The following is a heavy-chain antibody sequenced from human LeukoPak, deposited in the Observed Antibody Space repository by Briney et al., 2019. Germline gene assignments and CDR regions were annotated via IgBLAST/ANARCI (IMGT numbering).Heavy chain of an antibody. V-gene: IGHV1-3*01. J-gene: IGHJ4*02. CDR3: ARRLKSSYGNPFDY. Sequence: GASVKVSCKASGYSFTAYATHWVRQAPGQRLEWMGWINPDKGDTQYSQNFQGRITVPRDTSASTTYMELSSLVSEDTAVYYCARRLKSSYGNPFDYWGQGTLVTVSS. CDR1: GYSFTAYA. CDR2: INPDKGDT. D-gene: IGHD4-17*01.